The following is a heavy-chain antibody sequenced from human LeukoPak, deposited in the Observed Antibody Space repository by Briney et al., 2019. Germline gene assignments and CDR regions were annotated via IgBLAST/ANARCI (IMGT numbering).Heavy chain of an antibody. CDR3: AKTSGWHHDY. D-gene: IGHD6-19*01. Sequence: GGSLRLSCAASEFTFSTYEMNRVRQAPGKGLEWVSYISSSGSSIYYADSVKGRFTISRDNAKNSLYLQMNSLRAEDTAVYYCAKTSGWHHDYWGQGTLATVSS. CDR2: ISSSGSSI. J-gene: IGHJ4*02. CDR1: EFTFSTYE. V-gene: IGHV3-48*03.